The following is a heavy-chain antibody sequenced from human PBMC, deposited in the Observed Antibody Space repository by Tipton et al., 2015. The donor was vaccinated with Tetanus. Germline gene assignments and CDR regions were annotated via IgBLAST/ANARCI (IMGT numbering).Heavy chain of an antibody. CDR1: GGSISSFNYY. J-gene: IGHJ1*01. Sequence: TLSLTCTVSGGSISSFNYYWGWIRQPPGKGLEWIGSIYYSGNTNYNSSLWSRVTISLDTSKNQFSLKLSSVTAADTAVYYCVANDGGLEHGQHWGQGTLVTVSS. CDR2: IYYSGNT. CDR3: VANDGGLEHGQH. V-gene: IGHV4-39*07. D-gene: IGHD2-8*01.